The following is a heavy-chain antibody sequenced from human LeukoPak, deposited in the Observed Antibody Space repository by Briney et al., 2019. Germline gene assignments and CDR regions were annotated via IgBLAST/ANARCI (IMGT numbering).Heavy chain of an antibody. CDR1: GYSFTSYW. D-gene: IGHD2-2*01. V-gene: IGHV5-10-1*01. CDR2: IDPSDSYT. J-gene: IGHJ4*02. Sequence: GESLKISCKGSGYSFTSYWISWVRQMLGKGLEWMGRIDPSDSYTNYSPSFQGHVTISADKSISTAYLQWSSLKASDTAMYYCARLAYCSSTSCQTYDYWGQGTLVTVSS. CDR3: ARLAYCSSTSCQTYDY.